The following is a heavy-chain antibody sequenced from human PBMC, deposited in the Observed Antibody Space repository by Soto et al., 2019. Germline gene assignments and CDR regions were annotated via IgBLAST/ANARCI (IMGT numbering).Heavy chain of an antibody. CDR2: ISGSGGST. Sequence: GGCLRLSCAASGFTFSGDAMSWVRQAPGKGLEWVSAISGSGGSTYYADSVKGRFTISRDNSKNTLYLQMNSLRAEDTAVYYCAKDHRAPFDYWGQGTLVTVSS. V-gene: IGHV3-23*01. CDR1: GFTFSGDA. CDR3: AKDHRAPFDY. J-gene: IGHJ4*02. D-gene: IGHD3-10*01.